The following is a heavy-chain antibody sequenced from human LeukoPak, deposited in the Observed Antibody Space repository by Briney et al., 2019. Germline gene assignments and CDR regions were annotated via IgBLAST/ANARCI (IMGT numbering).Heavy chain of an antibody. CDR3: ARDSSRTAARPYGWFDP. V-gene: IGHV1-18*01. CDR1: GYTFTSYG. Sequence: ASVKVSCKASGYTFTSYGISWVRQAPGQGLEWMGWISAYNGNTNYAQKFQGRVTMTRDTSISTAYMELSRLRSDDTAVYYCARDSSRTAARPYGWFDPWGQGTLVTVSS. CDR2: ISAYNGNT. D-gene: IGHD6-6*01. J-gene: IGHJ5*02.